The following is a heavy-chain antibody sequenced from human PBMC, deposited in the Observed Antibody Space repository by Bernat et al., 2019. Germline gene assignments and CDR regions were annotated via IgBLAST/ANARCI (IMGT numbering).Heavy chain of an antibody. J-gene: IGHJ6*02. D-gene: IGHD3-22*01. V-gene: IGHV1-69*04. CDR2: IIPILGIA. CDR3: ARPKYYYDSSGYYYYGMDV. CDR1: GGTFSSYA. Sequence: HVQLVQSGAEVKKPGSSVKVSCKASGGTFSSYAISWVRQAPGQGLEWMGRIIPILGIANYAQKFQGRVTITADKSTSTAYMELSSLRSEDTAVYYCARPKYYYDSSGYYYYGMDVWGQGTTVTVSS.